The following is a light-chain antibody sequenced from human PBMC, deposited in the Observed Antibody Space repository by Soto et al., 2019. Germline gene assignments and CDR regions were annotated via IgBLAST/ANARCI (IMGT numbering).Light chain of an antibody. CDR3: QQSYSSRWT. Sequence: DIQMTQSPSSLSASVGDRVTITCRASQSISSYLNWYQQKPGKAPKLLIYAASSLQSGVPSRFSGSRSGTDFTLTISSLQPEDFATYYCQQSYSSRWTFGQGTKLEIK. CDR2: AAS. J-gene: IGKJ2*02. V-gene: IGKV1-39*01. CDR1: QSISSY.